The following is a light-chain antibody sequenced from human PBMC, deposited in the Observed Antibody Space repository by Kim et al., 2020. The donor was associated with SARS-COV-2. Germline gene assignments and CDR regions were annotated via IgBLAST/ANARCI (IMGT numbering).Light chain of an antibody. CDR2: DAS. J-gene: IGKJ4*01. CDR1: QAISTN. CDR3: QQFDSSFFT. Sequence: ASVGDKVIITCRTSQAISTNFAWFQQKPGKGPWLLIYDASTFRSWVPSRFTRSGSGTDFSLPLSNLQPEDFATYYCQQFDSSFFTFGGGTKVDIK. V-gene: IGKV1-13*02.